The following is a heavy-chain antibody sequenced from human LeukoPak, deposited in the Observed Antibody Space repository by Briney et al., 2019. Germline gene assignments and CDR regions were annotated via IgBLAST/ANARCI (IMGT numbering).Heavy chain of an antibody. CDR2: INPRGGST. J-gene: IGHJ4*02. CDR3: ARVVGATPEYYYFDY. V-gene: IGHV1-46*01. CDR1: GYTFINYY. Sequence: ASVKVSCKASGYTFINYYLHWVRQAPGQGLEWMGIINPRGGSTSYAQKFQGRVTMTRDTSTSTVYMELSSLRSEDTAVYYCARVVGATPEYYYFDYWGQGTLVTVSS. D-gene: IGHD1-26*01.